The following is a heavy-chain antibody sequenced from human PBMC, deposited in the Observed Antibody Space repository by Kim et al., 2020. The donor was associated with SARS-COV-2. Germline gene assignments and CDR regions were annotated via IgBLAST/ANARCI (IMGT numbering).Heavy chain of an antibody. V-gene: IGHV3-48*02. CDR3: VREYSSSSGRAFDI. Sequence: ADSVKGRFTISRDNANNSLSLQMNSLRDADTAVYYCVREYSSSSGRAFDIWGQGTMVTVSS. D-gene: IGHD6-6*01. J-gene: IGHJ3*02.